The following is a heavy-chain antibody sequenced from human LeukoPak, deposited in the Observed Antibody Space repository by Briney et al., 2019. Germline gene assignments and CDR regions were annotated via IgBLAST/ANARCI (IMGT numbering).Heavy chain of an antibody. V-gene: IGHV4-61*02. CDR3: ARARRWNAAVEGWWFDP. CDR1: GGSISSGSYY. CDR2: IYTSGST. Sequence: SETLSLTCTVSGGSISSGSYYWSWIRQPAGKGLEWIGRIYTSGSTNYNPSLKSRVTISVDTSKNQFSLKLSSVTAADTAVYYCARARRWNAAVEGWWFDPWGQGTLVTVSS. J-gene: IGHJ5*02. D-gene: IGHD1-1*01.